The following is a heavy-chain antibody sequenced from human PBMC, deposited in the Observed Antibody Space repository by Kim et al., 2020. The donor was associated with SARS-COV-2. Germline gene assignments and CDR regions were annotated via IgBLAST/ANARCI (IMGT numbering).Heavy chain of an antibody. Sequence: GASLQISCKGSGYSFTSYWIGWVRQMPGKGLEWMGIIYPGDSDTRYSPSFQGQVTISADKSISTAYLQWSSLKASDTAMYYCARLPYGSGSYYNRYFDYWGQGTLVTVSS. J-gene: IGHJ4*02. CDR1: GYSFTSYW. D-gene: IGHD3-10*01. V-gene: IGHV5-51*01. CDR2: IYPGDSDT. CDR3: ARLPYGSGSYYNRYFDY.